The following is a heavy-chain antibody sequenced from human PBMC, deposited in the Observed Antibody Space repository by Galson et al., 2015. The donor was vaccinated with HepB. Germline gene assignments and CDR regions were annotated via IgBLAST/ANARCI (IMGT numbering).Heavy chain of an antibody. D-gene: IGHD3-10*01. V-gene: IGHV3-30*18. CDR3: ANLLPSWFGELNA. CDR2: ISYDGSNK. J-gene: IGHJ5*02. Sequence: SLRLSCAASGFTFSSYGMHWVRQAPGKGLEWVAVISYDGSNKYYADSVKGRFTISRDNSKNTLYLQMNSLRAEDTAVYYCANLLPSWFGELNAWGQGTLVTVSS. CDR1: GFTFSSYG.